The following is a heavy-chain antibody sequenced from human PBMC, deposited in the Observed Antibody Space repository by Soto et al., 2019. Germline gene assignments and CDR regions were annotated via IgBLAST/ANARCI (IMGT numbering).Heavy chain of an antibody. Sequence: SVEVSCKASGGTFSSYAISWVRQAPGQGLEWMGGIIPIFGTANYAQKFQGRVTITADESTSTAYMELSSLRSEDTAVYYCARGDYDILTGLPPPNYYYGMDVWGQGTTVTVSS. D-gene: IGHD3-9*01. CDR1: GGTFSSYA. CDR2: IIPIFGTA. CDR3: ARGDYDILTGLPPPNYYYGMDV. J-gene: IGHJ6*02. V-gene: IGHV1-69*13.